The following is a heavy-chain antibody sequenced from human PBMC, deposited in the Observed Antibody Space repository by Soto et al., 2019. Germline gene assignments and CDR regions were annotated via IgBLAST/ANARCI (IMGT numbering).Heavy chain of an antibody. J-gene: IGHJ3*02. CDR3: ARGGINDCGGDCYDAFDI. V-gene: IGHV1-18*01. CDR1: GYTFTSYG. Sequence: ASLKVSCKASGYTFTSYGIGWVRQAPGQGLEWMGWISAYNGNTNYAQKLQGRVTMTTDTSTSTAYMELRSLRSDDTAVYYCARGGINDCGGDCYDAFDIWGQGTMVTVSS. CDR2: ISAYNGNT. D-gene: IGHD2-21*02.